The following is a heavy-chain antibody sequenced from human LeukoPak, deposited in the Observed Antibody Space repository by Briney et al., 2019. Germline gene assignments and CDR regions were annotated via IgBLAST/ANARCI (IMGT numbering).Heavy chain of an antibody. CDR1: GYTFTSYG. CDR3: ARERQTYSSSWYYNY. Sequence: GASVKVSCKASGYTFTSYGISWVRQAPGQGLEWMGWISAYNGNTNYAQKLQGRVTMTTDTSTSTAYMELRSLRSDDTAVYYCARERQTYSSSWYYNYWGRGTLVTVSS. D-gene: IGHD6-13*01. V-gene: IGHV1-18*01. J-gene: IGHJ4*02. CDR2: ISAYNGNT.